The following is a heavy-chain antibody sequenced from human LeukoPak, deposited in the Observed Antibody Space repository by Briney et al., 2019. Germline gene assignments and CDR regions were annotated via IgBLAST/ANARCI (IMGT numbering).Heavy chain of an antibody. Sequence: GASVKLSCKASGYTFTSYDINWVRQATGQGLEWMGWMNPNSGNTGYAQKFQDRVTMTRNTSISTAYMELSGLRSEDTAMYYCARKTLYGSGKSWFDPWGQGTLVTVSS. D-gene: IGHD3-10*01. V-gene: IGHV1-8*01. CDR3: ARKTLYGSGKSWFDP. CDR2: MNPNSGNT. CDR1: GYTFTSYD. J-gene: IGHJ5*02.